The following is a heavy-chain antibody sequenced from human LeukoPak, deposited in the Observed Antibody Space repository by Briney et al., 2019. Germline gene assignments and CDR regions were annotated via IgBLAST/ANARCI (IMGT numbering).Heavy chain of an antibody. J-gene: IGHJ6*03. Sequence: GGSLRLSCAASGFTFSSYGMHWVRQAPGKGLEWVASIRYDGSNKYYADSVKGRFTISRDNSKNTLYLQLNSLRAEDTAVYYCAKSHKGYYYYYMDVWGKGTTVTVSS. V-gene: IGHV3-30*02. CDR3: AKSHKGYYYYYMDV. CDR2: IRYDGSNK. CDR1: GFTFSSYG.